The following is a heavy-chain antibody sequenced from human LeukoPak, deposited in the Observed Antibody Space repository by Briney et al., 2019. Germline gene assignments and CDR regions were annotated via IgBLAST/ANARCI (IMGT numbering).Heavy chain of an antibody. D-gene: IGHD1-26*01. Sequence: PGGSLRLSCAASGFTFSSYEMNWVRQAPGKGLEWVSYISSSGSTTYYADSVKGRFTISRDNAKNSLYLQMNSLRAEDTAVYYCARVTSGSFDYWGQGTLVTVSS. V-gene: IGHV3-48*03. CDR1: GFTFSSYE. CDR2: ISSSGSTT. CDR3: ARVTSGSFDY. J-gene: IGHJ4*02.